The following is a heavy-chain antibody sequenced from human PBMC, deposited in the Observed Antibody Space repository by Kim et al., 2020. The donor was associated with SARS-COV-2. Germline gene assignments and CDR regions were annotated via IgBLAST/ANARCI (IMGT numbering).Heavy chain of an antibody. CDR3: ARGRFYGFGEFLSY. CDR2: INHSGST. J-gene: IGHJ4*02. D-gene: IGHD3-10*01. CDR1: GGSFSGYY. Sequence: SETLSLTCAVYGGSFSGYYWSWIRQPPGKGLEWIGEINHSGSTNYNSSLKSRLTISVDMSKNQFSLKLSSVTAADTAVYYCARGRFYGFGEFLSYWGQGTLVTVSS. V-gene: IGHV4-34*01.